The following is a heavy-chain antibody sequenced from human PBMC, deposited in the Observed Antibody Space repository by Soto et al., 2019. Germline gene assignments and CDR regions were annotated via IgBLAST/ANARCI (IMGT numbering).Heavy chain of an antibody. D-gene: IGHD1-20*01. V-gene: IGHV4-30-4*01. J-gene: IGHJ6*02. CDR2: IYYSGAK. Sequence: PAETLSLTCTISGGSIGDEDHYWSWVRQSPGKGLEWIGHIYYSGAKYLSEALERPVTMSLDTSKNPFSMHLRSVTAADTATCFCARDRPVGPFAYKGDDGMDVWGQGTTVTAP. CDR3: ARDRPVGPFAYKGDDGMDV. CDR1: GGSIGDEDHY.